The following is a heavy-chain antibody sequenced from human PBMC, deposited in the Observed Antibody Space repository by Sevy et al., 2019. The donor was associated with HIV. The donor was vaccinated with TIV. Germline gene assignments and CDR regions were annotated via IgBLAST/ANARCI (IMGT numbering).Heavy chain of an antibody. CDR2: INPNSGGT. J-gene: IGHJ3*02. CDR3: ASLSGYYYDSSRYYNTDAFDI. V-gene: IGHV1-2*02. Sequence: ASVKVSCKASGYTFTDYFMHWVRQAPGQGLEWMGWINPNSGGTNYAKRFRGGVTMTRDTSISTAYMELSRLRSDDTAVYYCASLSGYYYDSSRYYNTDAFDIWGQGTMVTVSS. CDR1: GYTFTDYF. D-gene: IGHD3-22*01.